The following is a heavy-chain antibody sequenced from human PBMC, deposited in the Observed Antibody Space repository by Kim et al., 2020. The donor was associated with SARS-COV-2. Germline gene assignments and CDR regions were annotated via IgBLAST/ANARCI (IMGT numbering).Heavy chain of an antibody. D-gene: IGHD3-10*01. V-gene: IGHV3-66*01. J-gene: IGHJ6*02. CDR3: ARVGKRGYGEMDV. Sequence: DSVKGRFPISRDNRETTLYLHMNSLRVEDSAVYYCARVGKRGYGEMDVWGQGTTVTVSS.